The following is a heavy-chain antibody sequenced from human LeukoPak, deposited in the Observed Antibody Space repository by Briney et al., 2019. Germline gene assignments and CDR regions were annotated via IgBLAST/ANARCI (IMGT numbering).Heavy chain of an antibody. J-gene: IGHJ4*02. CDR3: ARDRLTSGSYFFDY. Sequence: GGSLRLSCAASAFTFSDYSMNWVRQAPGKGLEWISYISGRSSTIYYADSVRGRFTISRDNAKNSMYLQMNSLRAEDTAVYYCARDRLTSGSYFFDYWGQGTLVTVPS. D-gene: IGHD1-26*01. CDR1: AFTFSDYS. V-gene: IGHV3-48*01. CDR2: ISGRSSTI.